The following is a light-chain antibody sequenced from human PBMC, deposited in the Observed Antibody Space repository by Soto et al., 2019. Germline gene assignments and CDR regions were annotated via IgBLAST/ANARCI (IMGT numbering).Light chain of an antibody. J-gene: IGLJ3*02. Sequence: QPASVSGSPGQSITISCTGTSSDVGGYNYVSWYQQHPGKAPKLMIYEVSNRPSGVSNRFSGSKSGNTASLTISGLQAEDEADYYCSSYTSSSTLDWVFGGGTKLTVL. V-gene: IGLV2-14*01. CDR1: SSDVGGYNY. CDR3: SSYTSSSTLDWV. CDR2: EVS.